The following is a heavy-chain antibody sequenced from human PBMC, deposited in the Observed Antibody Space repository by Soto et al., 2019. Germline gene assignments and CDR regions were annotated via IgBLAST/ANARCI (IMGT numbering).Heavy chain of an antibody. CDR2: IYYSGST. CDR3: AREWGSSGWYDAFDI. V-gene: IGHV4-59*01. Sequence: QVQLQESGPGLVKPSETLSLTCTVSGGSISSYYWSWIRQPPGKGLEWIGYIYYSGSTNYNPSLKSRVTISVDTSKNQFSLKLSSVTAADTAVYYCAREWGSSGWYDAFDIWGQGTMVTVSS. J-gene: IGHJ3*02. D-gene: IGHD6-19*01. CDR1: GGSISSYY.